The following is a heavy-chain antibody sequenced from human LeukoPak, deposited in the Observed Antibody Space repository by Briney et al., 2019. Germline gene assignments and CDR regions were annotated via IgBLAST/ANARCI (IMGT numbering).Heavy chain of an antibody. V-gene: IGHV3-30-3*01. CDR1: GFTFSSYA. D-gene: IGHD2/OR15-2a*01. CDR3: ARGHGHF. CDR2: ISYDGSNK. J-gene: IGHJ4*02. Sequence: PGGSLRLSCAASGFTFSSYAMHWVRQAPGKGLEWVAVISYDGSNKYYADSVKGRFTISRDNSKNTLYLQMNSLRAEDTAVYYCARGHGHFWGQGTLVTVSS.